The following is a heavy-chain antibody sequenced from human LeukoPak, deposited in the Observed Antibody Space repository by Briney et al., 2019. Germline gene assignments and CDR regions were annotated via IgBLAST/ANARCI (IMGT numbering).Heavy chain of an antibody. CDR3: ASGRGYDYVWGSYWGAFDI. Sequence: TSETLSLTCTVSGGSISSYYWSWIRQPAGKGLEWIGRIYTSGSTNYNPSLKSRVTMSVDTSKNQFSLKLSSVTAADTAVYYCASGRGYDYVWGSYWGAFDIWGQGTMVTVSS. CDR1: GGSISSYY. D-gene: IGHD3-16*01. CDR2: IYTSGST. V-gene: IGHV4-4*07. J-gene: IGHJ3*02.